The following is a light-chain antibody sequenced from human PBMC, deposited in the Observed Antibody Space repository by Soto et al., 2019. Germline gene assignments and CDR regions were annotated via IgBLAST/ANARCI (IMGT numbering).Light chain of an antibody. CDR2: GES. V-gene: IGKV3-15*01. CDR1: QSVTNN. J-gene: IGKJ4*01. CDR3: QQYNNWPLT. Sequence: EIVMTQSPATLSWSPGERATLSCRASQSVTNNLAWYQQKPGQASRLLIYGESARATGIPARFSGRGSGTEFTLTISSLQSEDFAVYYCQQYNNWPLTFGGGTKVEIK.